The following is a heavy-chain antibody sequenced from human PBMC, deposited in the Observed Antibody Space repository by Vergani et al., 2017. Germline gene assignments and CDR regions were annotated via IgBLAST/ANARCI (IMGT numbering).Heavy chain of an antibody. D-gene: IGHD3-3*01. CDR1: GFTFSSYA. J-gene: IGHJ6*03. V-gene: IGHV3-30-3*01. CDR2: ISYDGSNK. Sequence: QVQLVESGGGVVQPGRSLRLSCAASGFTFSSYAMHWVRQAPGKGLEWVAVISYDGSNKYYADSVKGRFTISRDNSKNTLYLQMNSLRAEDTAVYYCARDGRIVTIFGVVTYYMDVWGKGTTVTVSS. CDR3: ARDGRIVTIFGVVTYYMDV.